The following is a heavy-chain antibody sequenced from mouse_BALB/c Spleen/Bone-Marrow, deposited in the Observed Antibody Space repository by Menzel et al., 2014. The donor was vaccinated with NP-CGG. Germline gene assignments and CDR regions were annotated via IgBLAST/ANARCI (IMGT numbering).Heavy chain of an antibody. D-gene: IGHD1-1*01. V-gene: IGHV1-37*01. Sequence: EVQLQQSGPELVKPGASVKISCKASGYSFTGYFMNWVKQSHGKSLEWIGRINPYNGDTFYNQKFKGKATLTVDKSSSTAHMELLSLTSEDSAVYDCGVVTTVVAKDYYDAMDYWGQGTSVTVSS. CDR1: GYSFTGYF. CDR2: INPYNGDT. J-gene: IGHJ4*01. CDR3: GVVTTVVAKDYYDAMDY.